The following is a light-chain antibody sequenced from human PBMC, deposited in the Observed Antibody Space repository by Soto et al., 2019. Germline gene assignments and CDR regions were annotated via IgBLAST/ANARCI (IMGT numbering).Light chain of an antibody. CDR2: GAS. CDR1: QSIRSD. CDR3: QQHNNWPWT. J-gene: IGKJ1*01. V-gene: IGKV3-15*01. Sequence: EIVMTQSPATLSVSPGERATLSCRASQSIRSDLDWYQQKPGQAPSLLIYGASTRATGIPARFSGSGSGTEFTLTISSLQSEDFAVYYCQQHNNWPWTFGQGTKVEIK.